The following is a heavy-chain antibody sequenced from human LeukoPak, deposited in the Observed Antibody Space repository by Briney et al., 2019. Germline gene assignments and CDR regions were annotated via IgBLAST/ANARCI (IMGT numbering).Heavy chain of an antibody. V-gene: IGHV1-46*01. D-gene: IGHD3-10*01. J-gene: IGHJ4*02. CDR2: INPIGDST. CDR1: GYTFTSYY. CDR3: ARTGDGFDY. Sequence: VASVKVSCKASGYTFTSYYIHWVRQAPGQGLAWMGIINPIGDSTNYAQKFQGRVTMTRDASTSTAYMELRSLRSDDTAVYYCARTGDGFDYWGQGTLVTVSS.